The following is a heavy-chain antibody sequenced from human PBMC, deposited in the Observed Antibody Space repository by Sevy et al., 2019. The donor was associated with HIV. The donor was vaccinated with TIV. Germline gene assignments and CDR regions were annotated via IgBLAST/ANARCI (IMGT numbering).Heavy chain of an antibody. D-gene: IGHD4-17*01. CDR1: GFTFSSYE. CDR3: ARDLPPSGTTVPDFDY. CDR2: ISNSGSTN. Sequence: GGSLRLSCTASGFTFSSYEMNWVRQAPGKGLEWVAYISNSGSTNHYSDSVKGRFTISRDNAKNSLYLKMNSLRAEDMAVYYSARDLPPSGTTVPDFDYWGRGTLVTVSS. V-gene: IGHV3-48*03. J-gene: IGHJ4*02.